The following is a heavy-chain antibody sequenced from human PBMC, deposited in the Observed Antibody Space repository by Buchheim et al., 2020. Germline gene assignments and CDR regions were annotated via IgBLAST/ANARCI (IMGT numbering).Heavy chain of an antibody. D-gene: IGHD3-22*01. CDR2: ISYDGSNK. CDR1: GFTFSSYA. Sequence: QVQLAESGGGVVQPGRSLRLSCAASGFTFSSYAMHWVRQAPGKGLEWVAVISYDGSNKYYADSVKGRFTISRDNSKNTLYLQMNSLRAEDTAVYYCARADDSSGSTFDYWGQGTL. V-gene: IGHV3-30-3*01. CDR3: ARADDSSGSTFDY. J-gene: IGHJ4*02.